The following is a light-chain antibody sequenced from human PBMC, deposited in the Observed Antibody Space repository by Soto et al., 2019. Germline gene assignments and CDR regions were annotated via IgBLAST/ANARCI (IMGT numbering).Light chain of an antibody. CDR2: DAS. CDR1: QSVGSY. J-gene: IGKJ4*01. CDR3: HQRSDWPST. Sequence: EIVLTQSPAPLSLSPGDRATLSCRASQSVGSYLGWYQQRPGQAPRLLIYDASNRATGIPARFSGSGSGTAFTLTISSLEPEDFEVYYCHQRSDWPSTFGGGTKVEIK. V-gene: IGKV3-11*01.